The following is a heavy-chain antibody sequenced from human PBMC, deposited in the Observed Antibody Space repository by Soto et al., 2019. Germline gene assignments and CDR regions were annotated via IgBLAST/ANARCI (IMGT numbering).Heavy chain of an antibody. CDR2: VNPNTGVT. J-gene: IGHJ5*02. D-gene: IGHD3-9*01. Sequence: XSVKVSCKASGYTFTAFYMNWVRQAPGQGLEWMGWVNPNTGVTKYAQKFQGRVTMTRDTSINTSYMELSGLTSDDTAVYYCTTLRLDPWGQGTLLTV. V-gene: IGHV1-2*02. CDR1: GYTFTAFY. CDR3: TTLRLDP.